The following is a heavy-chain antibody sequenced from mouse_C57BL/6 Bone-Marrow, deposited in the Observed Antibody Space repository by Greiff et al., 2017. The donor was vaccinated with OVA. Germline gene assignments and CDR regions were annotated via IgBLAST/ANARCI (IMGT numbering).Heavy chain of an antibody. D-gene: IGHD3-2*02. CDR3: ARNWGQLRLDY. Sequence: QVHVKQSGPGLVQPSQSLSITCTVSGFSLTSYGVHWVRQSPGKGLEWLGVIWSGGSTDYNAAFISRLSISKDNSKSQVFFKMNSLQTDDTARYYCARNWGQLRLDYWGQGTTLTVSS. V-gene: IGHV2-2*01. CDR2: IWSGGST. J-gene: IGHJ2*01. CDR1: GFSLTSYG.